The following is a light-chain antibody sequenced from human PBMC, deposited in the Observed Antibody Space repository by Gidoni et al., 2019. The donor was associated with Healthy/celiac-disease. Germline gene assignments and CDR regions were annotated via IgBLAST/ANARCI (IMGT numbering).Light chain of an antibody. CDR1: NIGSKS. V-gene: IGLV3-21*04. CDR2: YDS. Sequence: SYVLTQPPSVSVAPGTTARITCGGHNIGSKSVHWYQQKPGQAPVLVIYYDSDRPSGIPERFSGSNSGNTATLTISRVEAGDEADYYCQVWDSSSDHPHVVFGGGTKLTVL. CDR3: QVWDSSSDHPHVV. J-gene: IGLJ2*01.